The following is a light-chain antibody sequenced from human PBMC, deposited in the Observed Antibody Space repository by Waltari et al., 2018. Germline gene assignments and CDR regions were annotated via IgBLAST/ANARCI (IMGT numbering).Light chain of an antibody. CDR1: SSNIESNA. V-gene: IGLV1-36*01. J-gene: IGLJ2*01. CDR2: YDV. CDR3: SAWDDTLNAVI. Sequence: QSVLTQPPSVSEAPRQRVTISCSGSSSNIESNAVNWYHQVPGKSPKLLIYYDVLRASGVSDRFSGSKSGASASLAISGLQSEDEGDYYCSAWDDTLNAVIFGGGTKLTVL.